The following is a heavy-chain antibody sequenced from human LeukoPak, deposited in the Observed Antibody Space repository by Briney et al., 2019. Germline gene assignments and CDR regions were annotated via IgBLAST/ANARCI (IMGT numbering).Heavy chain of an antibody. V-gene: IGHV3-30-3*02. CDR2: ISYDGSNE. J-gene: IGHJ4*02. CDR1: GFNFRSYA. Sequence: GGSLRLSCAASGFNFRSYAMHWVRQGPGKGLEWVAVISYDGSNEDYTDSVKGRFIISRDDSKNTMSLQMNSLRVDDTAVYYCAKDQDPHSYGSGSYAPFDYWGQGTLVTVSS. CDR3: AKDQDPHSYGSGSYAPFDY. D-gene: IGHD3-10*01.